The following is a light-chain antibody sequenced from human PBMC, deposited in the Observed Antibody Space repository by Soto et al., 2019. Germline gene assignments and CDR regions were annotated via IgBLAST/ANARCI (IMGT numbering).Light chain of an antibody. J-gene: IGKJ4*01. Sequence: KVMTQSPATLSVSPGERATLSCRASQSVNSNLAWYQQKPGQAPRLLLYGASTRAIGIPARFSGSASGTEFTLTISSLESEHSAVYYCQQYNDWPLTFGGGTKVDIK. CDR3: QQYNDWPLT. V-gene: IGKV3-15*01. CDR1: QSVNSN. CDR2: GAS.